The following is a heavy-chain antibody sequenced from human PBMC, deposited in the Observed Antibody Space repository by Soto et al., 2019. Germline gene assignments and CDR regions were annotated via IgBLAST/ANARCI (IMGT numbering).Heavy chain of an antibody. CDR3: ARFIVADYYYYMDV. CDR2: IYYSGST. Sequence: SETLSLXCTVSGGSISSYYWSWIRQPPGKGLEWIGYIYYSGSTNYNPSLKSRVTISVDTSKNQFSLKLSSVTAADTAVYYCARFIVADYYYYMDVWGKGTTVTVSS. D-gene: IGHD2-15*01. CDR1: GGSISSYY. J-gene: IGHJ6*03. V-gene: IGHV4-59*01.